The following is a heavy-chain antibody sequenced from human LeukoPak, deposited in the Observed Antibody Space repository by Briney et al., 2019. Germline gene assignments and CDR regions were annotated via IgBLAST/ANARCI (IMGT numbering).Heavy chain of an antibody. CDR1: GFTFSSYS. Sequence: PGGSLRLSCAASGFTFSSYSMNWVRQAPGKGLEWVPSISSSSYIYYADSVKGRFTISRDNAKNSLYLQMNSLRAEDTAVYYCARGAPRGAVAGTIDYWGQGTLVTVSS. CDR2: ISSSSYI. CDR3: ARGAPRGAVAGTIDY. J-gene: IGHJ4*02. D-gene: IGHD6-19*01. V-gene: IGHV3-21*01.